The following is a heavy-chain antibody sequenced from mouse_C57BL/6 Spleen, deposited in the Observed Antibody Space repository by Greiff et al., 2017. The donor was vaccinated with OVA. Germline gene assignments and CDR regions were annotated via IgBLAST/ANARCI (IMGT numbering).Heavy chain of an antibody. J-gene: IGHJ2*01. CDR2: ISYSGST. V-gene: IGHV3-1*01. D-gene: IGHD1-1*01. CDR3: ARGSYYYGSSYFDY. CDR1: GYSITSGYD. Sequence: EVQLVESGPGMVKPSQSLSLTCTVTGYSITSGYDWHWIRHFPGNKLEWMGYISYSGSTNYNPSLKSRISITHDTSKNHFFLKLNSVTTEDTATYYCARGSYYYGSSYFDYWGQGTTLTVSS.